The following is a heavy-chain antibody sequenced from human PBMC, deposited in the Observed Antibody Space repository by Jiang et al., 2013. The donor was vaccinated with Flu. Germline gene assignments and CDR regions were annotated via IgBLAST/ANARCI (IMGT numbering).Heavy chain of an antibody. V-gene: IGHV3-15*01. CDR3: AKAKDIVATKGLDY. CDR2: T. D-gene: IGHD5-12*01. J-gene: IGHJ4*02. Sequence: TDYAAPVERTRFTISRDDSKNTLYLQMNSLRAEDTAVYYCAKAKDIVATKGLDYWGQGTLVTVSS.